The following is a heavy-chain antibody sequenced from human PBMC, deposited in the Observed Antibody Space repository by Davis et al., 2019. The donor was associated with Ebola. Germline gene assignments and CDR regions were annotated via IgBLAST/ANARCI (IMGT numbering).Heavy chain of an antibody. CDR2: INHSGST. CDR3: ARDTKYGYGYYYYYYGMDV. CDR1: GGSISSYY. V-gene: IGHV4-34*01. Sequence: GSLRLSCTVSGGSISSYYWSWIRQPPGKGLEWIGEINHSGSTNYNPSLKSRVTISVDTSKNQFSLKLSSVTAADTAVYYCARDTKYGYGYYYYYYGMDVWGQGTTVTVSS. D-gene: IGHD4-17*01. J-gene: IGHJ6*02.